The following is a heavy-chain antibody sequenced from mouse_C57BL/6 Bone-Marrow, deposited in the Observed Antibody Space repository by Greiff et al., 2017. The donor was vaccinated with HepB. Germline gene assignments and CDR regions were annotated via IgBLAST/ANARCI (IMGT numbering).Heavy chain of an antibody. CDR3: ARWTTVVAYYFDY. D-gene: IGHD1-1*01. CDR2: IYPSDSET. V-gene: IGHV1-61*01. CDR1: GYTFTSYW. J-gene: IGHJ2*01. Sequence: QVQLQQPGAELVRPGSSVKLSCKASGYTFTSYWMDWVKQRPGQGLEWIGNIYPSDSETHYNQKFKDKATLTVDKSSSTAYMQLSSLTSEDSAVYYCARWTTVVAYYFDYWGQGTTLTVSS.